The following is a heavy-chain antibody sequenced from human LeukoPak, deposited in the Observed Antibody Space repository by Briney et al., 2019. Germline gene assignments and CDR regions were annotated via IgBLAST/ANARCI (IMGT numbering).Heavy chain of an antibody. V-gene: IGHV3-30-3*01. J-gene: IGHJ4*02. D-gene: IGHD4-17*01. CDR2: ISYDGSNK. CDR1: GFTFSSYA. CDR3: ARDRVLRFDY. Sequence: PRGSLRLSCAASGFTFSSYAMHWVRQAPGKGLEWVAVISYDGSNKYYADSVKGRFTISRDNSKNTLYLQMNSLRAEDTAVYYCARDRVLRFDYWGQGTLVTVSS.